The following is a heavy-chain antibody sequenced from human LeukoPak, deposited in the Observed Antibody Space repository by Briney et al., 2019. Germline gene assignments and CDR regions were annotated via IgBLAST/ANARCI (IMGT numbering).Heavy chain of an antibody. V-gene: IGHV3-21*01. Sequence: PGGSLRLSCAASGFTFSSYSMNWVPQAPGKGLEWVSYADSVKGRFTISRDNGKNSLYLQMNSLRAEDTAVYYCARGCHRHSSGFFCAFDIWGQGTMVTVSS. CDR1: GFTFSSYS. CDR3: ARGCHRHSSGFFCAFDI. J-gene: IGHJ3*02. D-gene: IGHD3-22*01.